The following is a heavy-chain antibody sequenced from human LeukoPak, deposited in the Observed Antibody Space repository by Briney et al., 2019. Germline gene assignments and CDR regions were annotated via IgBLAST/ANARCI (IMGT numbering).Heavy chain of an antibody. CDR1: GGSISSGDYY. V-gene: IGHV4-30-4*08. CDR3: ARDGPLSPGGWFDP. CDR2: IYYSRST. Sequence: PSETLSLTCTVSGGSISSGDYYWSWIRQPPGKGLEWIGYIYYSRSTYYNPSLKSRVTISVDTSKNQFSLKLSSVTAADTAVYYCARDGPLSPGGWFDPWGQGTLVTVSS. D-gene: IGHD2-8*01. J-gene: IGHJ5*02.